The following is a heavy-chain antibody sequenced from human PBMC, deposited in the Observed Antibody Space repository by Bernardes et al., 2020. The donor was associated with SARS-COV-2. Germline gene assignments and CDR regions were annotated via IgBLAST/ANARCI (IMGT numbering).Heavy chain of an antibody. Sequence: SETLSLTCTVSGGSISSSSYYWGWIRQPPGKGLEWIGSIYYSGSTYYNPSLKSRVTISVDTSKNQFSLKLSSVTAADTAVYYCARHSRTGIAAADPDAFDIWGQGTMVTVSS. CDR2: IYYSGST. J-gene: IGHJ3*02. CDR3: ARHSRTGIAAADPDAFDI. CDR1: GGSISSSSYY. D-gene: IGHD6-13*01. V-gene: IGHV4-39*01.